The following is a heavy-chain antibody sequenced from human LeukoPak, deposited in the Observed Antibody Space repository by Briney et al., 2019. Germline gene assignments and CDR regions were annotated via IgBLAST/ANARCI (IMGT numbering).Heavy chain of an antibody. Sequence: PGESLKIPCKGSGYSFPSYWIVRVRQMPGKGLEWMGIIYPGDSDTRKSPSLQGQVTISVDKSISTAYLQWSSLKASDTAMYYCARRLSLTRDGYNHFDYWGQGTLVTVSS. V-gene: IGHV5-51*01. D-gene: IGHD5-24*01. CDR1: GYSFPSYW. CDR3: ARRLSLTRDGYNHFDY. J-gene: IGHJ4*02. CDR2: IYPGDSDT.